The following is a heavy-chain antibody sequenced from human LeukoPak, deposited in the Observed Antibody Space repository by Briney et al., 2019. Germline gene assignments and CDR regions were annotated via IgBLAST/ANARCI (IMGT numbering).Heavy chain of an antibody. V-gene: IGHV3-21*01. J-gene: IGHJ4*02. CDR2: ISSSSSYI. CDR3: ARDLAAMAYFDY. CDR1: GFTFSSYS. D-gene: IGHD5-18*01. Sequence: SGGSLRLSCAASGFTFSSYSMNWVRQAPGKGLEWVSSISSSSSYIYYADSVKGRFTISRDNAKNSLYLQMNSLRAEDTAVYYCARDLAAMAYFDYWGQGTLVTVSS.